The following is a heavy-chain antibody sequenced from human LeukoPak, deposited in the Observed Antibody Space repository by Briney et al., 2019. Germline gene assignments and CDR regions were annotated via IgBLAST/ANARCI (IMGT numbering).Heavy chain of an antibody. CDR2: ISSSSSYI. J-gene: IGHJ4*02. CDR1: GFTFSSYS. D-gene: IGHD3-16*01. CDR3: ARDSYVWGSYTPDY. V-gene: IGHV3-21*01. Sequence: GGSLRLSCAASGFTFSSYSMNWVRQAPGKGLEWVSSISSSSSYIHYADSVKGRFTISRDNAKNSLYLQMNSLRAEDTAVYYCARDSYVWGSYTPDYWGQGTLVTVSS.